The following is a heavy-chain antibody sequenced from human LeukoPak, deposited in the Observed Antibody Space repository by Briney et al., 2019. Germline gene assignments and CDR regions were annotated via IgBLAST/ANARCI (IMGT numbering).Heavy chain of an antibody. CDR1: GFTVSGSY. D-gene: IGHD3-22*01. CDR3: ARGVVDSGAYSHDAFDV. V-gene: IGHV3-53*01. CDR2: TYSTESK. Sequence: GGSLRLSCAASGFTVSGSYFHWVRQAPGKGLEWVSATYSTESKYYPDSVRGRFTVSRDNSKNTLSLEMNNLGAEDTAVYYCARGVVDSGAYSHDAFDVWGRGTMVIVSS. J-gene: IGHJ3*01.